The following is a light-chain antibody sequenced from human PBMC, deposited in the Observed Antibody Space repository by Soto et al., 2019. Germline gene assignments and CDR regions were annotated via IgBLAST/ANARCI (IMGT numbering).Light chain of an antibody. CDR1: QSISSY. J-gene: IGKJ1*01. V-gene: IGKV1-39*01. CDR3: QQGYSRPRT. Sequence: DIQMTQSPSSLSAYVGDRVTITCRASQSISSYLNWYQQKPGKAPNLLIYTTSGLESGVPSRFRGSGSGTHFTLTISSLQPEDFATYFCQQGYSRPRTFGQGTKVEI. CDR2: TTS.